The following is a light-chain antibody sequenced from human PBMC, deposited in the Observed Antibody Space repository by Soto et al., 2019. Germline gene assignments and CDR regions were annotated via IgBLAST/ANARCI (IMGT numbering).Light chain of an antibody. J-gene: IGLJ1*01. CDR3: SSSAGSNNLGV. Sequence: QSVLTQPPSASGSPGQSVTISCTGTSSDVGGYNYVSWYQQHPGKAPKLMIYEVSKRPSGVPDRFSGSKSGNTASLTVSGLQAEDEADYYCSSSAGSNNLGVFGTGTKLIVL. CDR1: SSDVGGYNY. V-gene: IGLV2-8*01. CDR2: EVS.